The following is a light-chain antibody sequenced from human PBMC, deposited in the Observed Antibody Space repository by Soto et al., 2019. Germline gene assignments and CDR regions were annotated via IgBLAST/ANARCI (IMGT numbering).Light chain of an antibody. Sequence: QSALTQSASVSGSPGQSITISCTGTSSDVGGYNLVSWYQQHPDKAPKLVIYEGSKRPSGVSSRFSGSKSGNTASLTISGLQAEDEAEYYCCSYADSNTYVVFGGGTKLTVL. CDR1: SSDVGGYNL. CDR3: CSYADSNTYVV. CDR2: EGS. J-gene: IGLJ2*01. V-gene: IGLV2-23*01.